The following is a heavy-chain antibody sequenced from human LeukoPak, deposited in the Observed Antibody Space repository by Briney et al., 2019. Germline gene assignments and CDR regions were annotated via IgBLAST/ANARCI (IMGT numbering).Heavy chain of an antibody. Sequence: SETLSLTCTVSGDSISSSNSYWGWIRQPPGKGLEWIGSMWFGAATSYDPSLKSRVTISIDPSKNQFSLKLSSVTAADTALYYCARGRRGSYFQDYWGQGTLVTVSS. CDR3: ARGRRGSYFQDY. CDR1: GDSISSSNSY. D-gene: IGHD1-26*01. CDR2: MWFGAAT. J-gene: IGHJ4*02. V-gene: IGHV4-39*07.